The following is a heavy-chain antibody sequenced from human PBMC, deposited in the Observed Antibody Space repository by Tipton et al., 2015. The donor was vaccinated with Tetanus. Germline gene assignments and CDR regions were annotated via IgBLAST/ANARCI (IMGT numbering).Heavy chain of an antibody. Sequence: TLSLTRAVYGGSFSGYYWSWIRQPPGKGLEWIGEINHSGSTNYNPSLKSRVTISVDTSKNQFSLKLSSVTAADTAVYYCARGLLVVVPAARGRYNWFDPWGQGTLVTVSS. J-gene: IGHJ5*02. V-gene: IGHV4-34*01. D-gene: IGHD2-2*01. CDR2: INHSGST. CDR1: GGSFSGYY. CDR3: ARGLLVVVPAARGRYNWFDP.